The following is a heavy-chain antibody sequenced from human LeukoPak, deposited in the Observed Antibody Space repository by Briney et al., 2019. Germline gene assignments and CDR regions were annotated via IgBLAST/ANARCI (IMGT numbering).Heavy chain of an antibody. CDR3: ARGRNGYYYGSGSYYP. CDR1: GGSFSGYY. V-gene: IGHV4-34*01. J-gene: IGHJ5*02. D-gene: IGHD3-10*01. Sequence: SETLSLTCAVYGGSFSGYYWSWIRQPPGKGPEWIGEINHSGSTNYNPSLKSRVTISVDTSKNQFSLKLSSVTAADTAVYYCARGRNGYYYGSGSYYPWGQGTLVTVSS. CDR2: INHSGST.